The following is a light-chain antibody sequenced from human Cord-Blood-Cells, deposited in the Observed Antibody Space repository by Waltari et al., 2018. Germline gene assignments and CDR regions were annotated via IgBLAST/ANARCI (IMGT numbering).Light chain of an antibody. CDR3: QQYNSYWT. CDR2: KAS. Sequence: DIQITQPPSTLSTSIGDRVTITCRASQSISSWLAWYQQKPGKAPKLLIYKASSLESGVPSRFSGSGSGTEFTLTISSLQPDDFATYYCQQYNSYWTFGQGTKVEIK. CDR1: QSISSW. V-gene: IGKV1-5*03. J-gene: IGKJ1*01.